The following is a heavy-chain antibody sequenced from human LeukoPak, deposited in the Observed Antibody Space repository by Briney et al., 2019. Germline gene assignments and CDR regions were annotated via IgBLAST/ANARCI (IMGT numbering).Heavy chain of an antibody. D-gene: IGHD2-15*01. CDR1: GFTFSSYA. CDR2: ISYDGSNK. Sequence: PGRSLRLSCAASGFTFSSYALHWVRQAPGKGLEWVAVISYDGSNKYYADSVKGRFTISRDNSKNTLYLQMNSLRAEDTAVYYCARVDCSGGSCCLRPFDYWGQGTLVTVSS. J-gene: IGHJ4*02. CDR3: ARVDCSGGSCCLRPFDY. V-gene: IGHV3-30-3*01.